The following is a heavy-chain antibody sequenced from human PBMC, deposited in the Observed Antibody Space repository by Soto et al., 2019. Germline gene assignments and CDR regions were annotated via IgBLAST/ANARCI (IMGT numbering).Heavy chain of an antibody. CDR1: GYTFTGYY. Sequence: ASVKVSCKASGYTFTGYYMHWVRQAPGQGLEWMGWINPNSGGTNYAQKFQGWVTMTRDTSISTAYMELSRLRSDDTALYYCARETTLTGDAFDIWGQGTMVTVSS. J-gene: IGHJ3*02. D-gene: IGHD7-27*01. CDR2: INPNSGGT. CDR3: ARETTLTGDAFDI. V-gene: IGHV1-2*04.